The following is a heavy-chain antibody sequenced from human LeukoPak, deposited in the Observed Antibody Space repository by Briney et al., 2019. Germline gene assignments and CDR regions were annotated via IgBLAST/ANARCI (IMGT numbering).Heavy chain of an antibody. CDR1: GYTFTGYY. CDR2: INPNSGGT. Sequence: GASVKVSCKASGYTFTGYYMHWVRQAPGQGLEWMGWINPNSGGTNYAQKFQGRVTMTRDTSISTAYMELSRLRSDDTAVYYCARGRLGAIIRYDYWGQGTLVTVSS. D-gene: IGHD3-10*01. J-gene: IGHJ4*02. V-gene: IGHV1-2*02. CDR3: ARGRLGAIIRYDY.